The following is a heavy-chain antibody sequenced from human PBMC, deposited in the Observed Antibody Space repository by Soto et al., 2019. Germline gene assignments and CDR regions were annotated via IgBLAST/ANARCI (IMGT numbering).Heavy chain of an antibody. D-gene: IGHD5-18*01. J-gene: IGHJ6*02. CDR2: IYHSGST. CDR1: GGSISSSNW. CDR3: ARAWPSVDSYGSGVMDV. V-gene: IGHV4-4*02. Sequence: QVQLQESGPGLVKPSGTLSVTCAVSGGSISSSNWWNWVRQPPGKGLEWIGEIYHSGSTNYNPSLRSRVTISLDMSKNQFSLRVKSVTAADTAEYYCARAWPSVDSYGSGVMDVWGQGTTVTVSS.